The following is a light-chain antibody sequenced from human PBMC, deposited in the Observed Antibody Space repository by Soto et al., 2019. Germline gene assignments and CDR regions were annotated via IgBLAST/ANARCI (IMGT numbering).Light chain of an antibody. V-gene: IGLV2-14*01. CDR3: SSYTSRSTLV. CDR2: EVS. J-gene: IGLJ2*01. CDR1: SSDVGGYNY. Sequence: QSALTQPDSVSGSPGQSITLSCTGTSSDVGGYNYVSWYQQHPGKAPKLMIYEVSNRPSGVSNRCSGSKSGNTASLSISGLQAEGEADYYCSSYTSRSTLVFGGGTKLTVL.